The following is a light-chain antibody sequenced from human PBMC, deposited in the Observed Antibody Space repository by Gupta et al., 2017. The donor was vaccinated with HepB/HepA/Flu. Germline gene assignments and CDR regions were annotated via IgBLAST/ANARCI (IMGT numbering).Light chain of an antibody. J-gene: IGLJ3*02. CDR3: CSWV. CDR1: SSDVGSYNL. Sequence: QSALTQPASVSGSPGQSITISCTGTSSDVGSYNLVSWYQQHPGKAPKLMIYEVSKRPSGVSKRFSGSKSGNTASLTISGLQAEDEADYYCCSWVFGGGTKLTVL. CDR2: EVS. V-gene: IGLV2-23*02.